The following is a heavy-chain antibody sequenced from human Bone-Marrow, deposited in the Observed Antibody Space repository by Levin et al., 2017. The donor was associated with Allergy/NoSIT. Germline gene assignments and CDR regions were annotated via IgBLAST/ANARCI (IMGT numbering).Heavy chain of an antibody. V-gene: IGHV3-15*07. CDR2: IKNKTDGGTT. CDR3: TTIRQWPLSDY. J-gene: IGHJ4*02. Sequence: GGSLRLSCAASGFTFSNAWMNWVRQAPGKGLEWVGRIKNKTDGGTTDYAAPVKGRFTISRDDSKNTLYLQMNSLKTEDTAVYYCTTIRQWPLSDYWGQGTLVTVSS. D-gene: IGHD6-19*01. CDR1: GFTFSNAW.